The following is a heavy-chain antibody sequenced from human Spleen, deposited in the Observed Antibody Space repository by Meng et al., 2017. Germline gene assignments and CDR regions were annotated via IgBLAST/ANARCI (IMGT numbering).Heavy chain of an antibody. D-gene: IGHD2/OR15-2a*01. CDR2: INPDSGT. Sequence: QLQLVQSGAEVKKPGASVRVSCKASGYTFTHHGISWIRQAPGQGLEWMGRINPDSGTNYAQRFQGRVTLTWDTSISTAYMDLSSLRSDDTAMYYCAKDLSGSIDYWGQGTLVTVSS. V-gene: IGHV1-2*06. J-gene: IGHJ4*02. CDR3: AKDLSGSIDY. CDR1: GYTFTHHG.